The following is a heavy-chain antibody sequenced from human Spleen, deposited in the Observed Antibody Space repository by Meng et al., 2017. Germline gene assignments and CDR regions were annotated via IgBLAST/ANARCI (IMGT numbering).Heavy chain of an antibody. CDR2: IYYSGST. Sequence: GPLQESGPGLVKPSQNLSLTCTVSGGSISSGGYYWSWIRQHPGKGLEWIGYIYYSGSTYYNPSLKSRVTISVDTSKNQFSLKLSSVTAADTAVYYCARGVCSSSCYFHNWFDPWGQGTLVTVSS. CDR1: GGSISSGGYY. V-gene: IGHV4-31*03. D-gene: IGHD6-13*01. CDR3: ARGVCSSSCYFHNWFDP. J-gene: IGHJ5*02.